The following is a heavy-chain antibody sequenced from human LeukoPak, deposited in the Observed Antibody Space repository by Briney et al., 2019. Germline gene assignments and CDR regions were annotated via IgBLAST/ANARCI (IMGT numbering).Heavy chain of an antibody. Sequence: GGSLRLSCAASGFTFSSYAMSWVRQAPGKGLEWVSGISWNSGSIGYADSVKGRFTISRDNAKNSLYLQMNSLRAEDTAVYYCAKGNADYYYGMDVWGQGTTVTVSS. J-gene: IGHJ6*02. CDR1: GFTFSSYA. CDR3: AKGNADYYYGMDV. CDR2: ISWNSGSI. D-gene: IGHD2-8*01. V-gene: IGHV3-23*01.